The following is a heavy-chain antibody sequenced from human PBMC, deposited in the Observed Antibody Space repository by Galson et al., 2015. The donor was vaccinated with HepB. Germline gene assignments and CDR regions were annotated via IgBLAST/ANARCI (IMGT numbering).Heavy chain of an antibody. CDR3: ARAPYPGWYFDL. J-gene: IGHJ2*01. V-gene: IGHV4-39*01. CDR1: GGSISSSSYY. Sequence: TLSLTCAVSGGSISSSSYYWGWIRQPPGKGLEWIGSIYYSGSTYYNPSLKSRVTISVDTSKNQFSLKLSSVTAADTAVYYCARAPYPGWYFDLWGRGTLVTVSS. CDR2: IYYSGST.